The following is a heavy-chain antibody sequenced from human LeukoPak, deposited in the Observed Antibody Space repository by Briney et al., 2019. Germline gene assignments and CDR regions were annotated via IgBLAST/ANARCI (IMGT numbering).Heavy chain of an antibody. CDR3: ARDYMITFGGVIVPPGY. CDR1: GGSVSDYY. V-gene: IGHV4-59*02. J-gene: IGHJ4*02. CDR2: IYYTGST. Sequence: PSETLSLTCTISGGSVSDYYWSWIRQSPGKGLEWIGYIYYTGSTSYNPSLKSRVTISADTSKNEFSLKLNSVTAADTAVYYCARDYMITFGGVIVPPGYWGQGTLVTVSS. D-gene: IGHD3-16*02.